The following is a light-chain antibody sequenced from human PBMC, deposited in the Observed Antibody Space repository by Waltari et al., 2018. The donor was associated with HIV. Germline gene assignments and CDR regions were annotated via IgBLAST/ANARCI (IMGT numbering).Light chain of an antibody. Sequence: QSALTQPPSASGSPGQSVTISCTGTSSDVGGYNFVSWYQQQPGTAPKLMIYEVSKRPSGVPVRFSASKSGNTASLTVSGLQAEDEADYYCSSYAGSNKFVVVVGGTRLTVL. CDR3: SSYAGSNKFVV. V-gene: IGLV2-8*01. J-gene: IGLJ2*01. CDR1: SSDVGGYNF. CDR2: EVS.